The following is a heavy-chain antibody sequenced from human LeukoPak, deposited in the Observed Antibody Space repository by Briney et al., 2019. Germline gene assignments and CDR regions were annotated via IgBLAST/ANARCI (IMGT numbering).Heavy chain of an antibody. J-gene: IGHJ6*04. CDR1: GYTFTGYY. V-gene: IGHV1-2*02. Sequence: ASVKVSCKASGYTFTGYYMRWVRQAPGQGLEWMGWINPNSGGTNYAQKFQGRVTMTRDTSISTAYMELSRLRSDDTAVYYCARERSLMGAPDVWGKGTTVTVSS. D-gene: IGHD1-26*01. CDR2: INPNSGGT. CDR3: ARERSLMGAPDV.